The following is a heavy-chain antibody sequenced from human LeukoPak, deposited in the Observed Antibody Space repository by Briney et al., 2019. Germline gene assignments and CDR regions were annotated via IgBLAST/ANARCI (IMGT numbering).Heavy chain of an antibody. Sequence: PSETLSLTCAVYGGSFSGYYWSWIRQPPGKGLGWIGEINHSGSANYNPSLKSRVTISVDTSKNQFSLKLSSVTAADTAVYYCARGRYYDSSGYPPYAFDIWGQGTMVTVSS. D-gene: IGHD3-22*01. CDR3: ARGRYYDSSGYPPYAFDI. J-gene: IGHJ3*02. V-gene: IGHV4-34*01. CDR1: GGSFSGYY. CDR2: INHSGSA.